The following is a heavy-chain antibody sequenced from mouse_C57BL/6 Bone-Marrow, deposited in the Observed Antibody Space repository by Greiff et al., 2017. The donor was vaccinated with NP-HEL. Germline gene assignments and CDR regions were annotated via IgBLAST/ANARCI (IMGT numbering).Heavy chain of an antibody. CDR2: ISNGGGST. D-gene: IGHD4-1*01. Sequence: EVQLQESGGGLVQPGGSLKLSCAASGFTFSDYYMYWVRQTPEKRLEWVAYISNGGGSTYYPDTVKGRFTISRDNAKNTLYLQMSRLKSEDTAMYYCARLLLGRREDAMDYWGQGTSVTVSS. CDR1: GFTFSDYY. J-gene: IGHJ4*01. CDR3: ARLLLGRREDAMDY. V-gene: IGHV5-12*01.